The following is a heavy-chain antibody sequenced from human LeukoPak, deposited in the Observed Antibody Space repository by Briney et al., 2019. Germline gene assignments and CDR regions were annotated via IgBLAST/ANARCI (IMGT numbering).Heavy chain of an antibody. CDR3: ARDDSTVTGGWGY. CDR1: GFTVNSNY. Sequence: GGSLRLSCAASGFTVNSNYLSWVRQAPGKGLEWVSVIYSGGSTNYADSVKGRFTISRDNSKNTLYLQMNSLRAEDTAVYYCARDDSTVTGGWGYWGQGTLVTVSS. CDR2: IYSGGST. D-gene: IGHD6-19*01. J-gene: IGHJ4*02. V-gene: IGHV3-53*01.